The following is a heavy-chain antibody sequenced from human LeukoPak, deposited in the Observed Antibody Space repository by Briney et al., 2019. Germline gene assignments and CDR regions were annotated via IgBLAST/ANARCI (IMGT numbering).Heavy chain of an antibody. D-gene: IGHD3/OR15-3a*01. CDR2: ISYDGSNK. V-gene: IGHV3-30*04. J-gene: IGHJ4*02. CDR3: ARDFGL. Sequence: GGSLRLSCAASGFTFSSYAMHWVRQAPGKGLEWVAVISYDGSNKYYADSVKGRFTISRDNSKNTLYLQMNSLRAEDTAVYYCARDFGLRGQGALVTVSS. CDR1: GFTFSSYA.